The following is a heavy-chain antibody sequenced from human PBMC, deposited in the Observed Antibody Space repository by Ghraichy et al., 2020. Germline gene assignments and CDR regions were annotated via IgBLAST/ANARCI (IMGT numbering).Heavy chain of an antibody. D-gene: IGHD3-3*01. Sequence: SETLSLTCAVYGGSFSGYYWSWIRQPPGKGLEWIGEINHSGSTNYNPSLKSRVTISVDTSKNQFSLKLSSVTAADTAVYYCARGRASSGVVIIYYYGMDVWGQGTTVTVSS. V-gene: IGHV4-34*01. CDR2: INHSGST. CDR3: ARGRASSGVVIIYYYGMDV. CDR1: GGSFSGYY. J-gene: IGHJ6*02.